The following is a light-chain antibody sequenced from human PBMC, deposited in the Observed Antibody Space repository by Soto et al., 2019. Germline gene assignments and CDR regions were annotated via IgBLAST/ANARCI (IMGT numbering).Light chain of an antibody. CDR1: NSDIGGYDY. Sequence: QSALTQPASMSGSPGQSITIPCTGTNSDIGGYDYVSWYQHHPGKAPRLIIYDVTRRPSGVSHRFSGSKSGNTASLTISGLLAEDEAEYYCCSFSVGSPLFATGTKVTVL. J-gene: IGLJ6*01. CDR3: CSFSVGSPL. CDR2: DVT. V-gene: IGLV2-14*01.